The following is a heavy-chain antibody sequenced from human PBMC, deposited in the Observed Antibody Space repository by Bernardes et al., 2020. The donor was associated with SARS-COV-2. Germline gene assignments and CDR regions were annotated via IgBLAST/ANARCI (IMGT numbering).Heavy chain of an antibody. J-gene: IGHJ6*02. D-gene: IGHD6-19*01. CDR2: IYTSGST. CDR3: ARGAFIAVAGNYYYGMDV. Sequence: SEPLPLSCSVSGGSFRTDYGRWIRQPAGKGLEWIERIYTSGSTNYNPSLRGRVTMSVDTTKNPFSLKRSTVTAEDTAVYYCARGAFIAVAGNYYYGMDVWGQGTTVTVSS. V-gene: IGHV4-4*07. CDR1: GGSFRTDY.